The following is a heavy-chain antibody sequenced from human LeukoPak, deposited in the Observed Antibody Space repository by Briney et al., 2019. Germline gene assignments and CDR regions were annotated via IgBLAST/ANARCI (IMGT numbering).Heavy chain of an antibody. J-gene: IGHJ5*02. V-gene: IGHV4-30-2*01. D-gene: IGHD3-10*01. CDR3: ARGRGKYYGSGSYYQGWFDP. CDR1: GGSISSGGYS. Sequence: SQTLSLTCAVSGGSISSGGYSWSWIRQPPGKGLEWIGYIYHSGSTYYNPSLKSRVTISVDSSKNQFSLKLSSVTAADTAVYYCARGRGKYYGSGSYYQGWFDPWGQGTLVTVSS. CDR2: IYHSGST.